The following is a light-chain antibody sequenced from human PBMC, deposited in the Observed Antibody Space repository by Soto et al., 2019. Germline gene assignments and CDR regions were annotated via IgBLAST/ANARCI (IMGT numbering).Light chain of an antibody. Sequence: EIVLTQSPGTLSLSPGERATLSCRASQSVSNNYLAWYQKKPGQAPRLLIHGASSRTTGIPDRFSGSGSGTDFSLTISRLEPEDFAVSYCQQYGSSPLTFGGGTKVEIK. V-gene: IGKV3-20*01. CDR2: GAS. CDR1: QSVSNNY. J-gene: IGKJ4*01. CDR3: QQYGSSPLT.